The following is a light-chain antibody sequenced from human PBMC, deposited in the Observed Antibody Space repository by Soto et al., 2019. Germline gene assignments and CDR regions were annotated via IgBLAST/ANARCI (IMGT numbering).Light chain of an antibody. CDR2: LGS. Sequence: DIVMTQSPLSLPVTPGEPASISCRSSQSLLESNGYNYLDWYLQKPGQSPQLLFYLGSIRASGVXDXXRSTGSGTDFTLKISRVEANDVRVYYYVQPLRIPRTFAQGTKVDIK. CDR3: VQPLRIPRT. V-gene: IGKV2-28*01. CDR1: QSLLESNGYNY. J-gene: IGKJ1*01.